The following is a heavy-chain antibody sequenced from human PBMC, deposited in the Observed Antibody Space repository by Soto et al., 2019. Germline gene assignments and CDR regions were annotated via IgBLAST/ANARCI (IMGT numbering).Heavy chain of an antibody. J-gene: IGHJ4*02. CDR2: ISANSGNT. CDR1: GFIFNNYA. Sequence: ASVKVSCKAFGFIFNNYAISWVRQAPGQGLEWMGWISANSGNTNYAQKLQGRVAMTTDTSTSTAYMELRSLRSDDTAVYYCATAGNYDSSGRDFWGQGTMVTVSS. V-gene: IGHV1-18*04. D-gene: IGHD3-22*01. CDR3: ATAGNYDSSGRDF.